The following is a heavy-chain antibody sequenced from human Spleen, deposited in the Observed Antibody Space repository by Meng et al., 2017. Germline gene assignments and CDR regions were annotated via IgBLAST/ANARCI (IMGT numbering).Heavy chain of an antibody. D-gene: IGHD5-18*01. CDR1: GGSFSGYY. J-gene: IGHJ4*02. CDR2: INHSGST. V-gene: IGHV4-34*01. CDR3: ARARQTAMVVDY. Sequence: QVQLQQWGAGLLKPSETLSLPCAVYGGSFSGYYWSWIRQPPGKGLEWIGEINHSGSTNYNPSLKSRVTISVDTSKNQFSLKLSSVTAADTAVYYCARARQTAMVVDYWGQGTLVTVSS.